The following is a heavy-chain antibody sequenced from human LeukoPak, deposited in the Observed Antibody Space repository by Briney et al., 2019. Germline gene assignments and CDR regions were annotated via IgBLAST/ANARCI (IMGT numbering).Heavy chain of an antibody. V-gene: IGHV1-18*01. CDR1: GYTFTSYG. D-gene: IGHD3-10*01. J-gene: IGHJ4*02. Sequence: ASVKVSCKASGYTFTSYGFTWVRQAPGQGLEWMGWITAYNGDTNCAQKFQERVTMTTDTSTNTAYIDLWSLTSYDTHGYYCARRGSRGGFDYWGQGTLVTVSS. CDR3: ARRGSRGGFDY. CDR2: ITAYNGDT.